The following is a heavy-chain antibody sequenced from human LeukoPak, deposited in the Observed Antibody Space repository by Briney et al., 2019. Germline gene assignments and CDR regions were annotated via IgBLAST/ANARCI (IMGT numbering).Heavy chain of an antibody. J-gene: IGHJ6*02. CDR2: ISYDGSNK. CDR1: GFTFSSYA. CDR3: ARELMENYGGNPRYYYYGMDV. Sequence: PGRSLRLSCAASGFTFSSYAMHWVRQAPGKGLEWVAVISYDGSNKYYADSVKGRFTISRDNSKNTLYLQMNSLGAEDTAVYYCARELMENYGGNPRYYYYGMDVWGQGTTVTVSS. D-gene: IGHD4-23*01. V-gene: IGHV3-30*04.